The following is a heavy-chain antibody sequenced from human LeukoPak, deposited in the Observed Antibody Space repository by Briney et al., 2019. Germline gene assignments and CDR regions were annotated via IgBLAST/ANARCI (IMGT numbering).Heavy chain of an antibody. J-gene: IGHJ4*02. CDR1: GYTLTELS. CDR3: ATDRGRRAAAGPAFDY. V-gene: IGHV1-24*01. Sequence: ASVKVSCMVSGYTLTELSMHWVRQAPGKGLEWMGGFDPEDGETIYAQKFQGRVTMTEDTSTDTAYMELSSLRSEDTAVYYCATDRGRRAAAGPAFDYWGQGTLVTVSS. D-gene: IGHD6-13*01. CDR2: FDPEDGET.